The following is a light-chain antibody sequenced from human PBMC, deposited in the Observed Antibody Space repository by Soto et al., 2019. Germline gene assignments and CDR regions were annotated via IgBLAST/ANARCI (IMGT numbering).Light chain of an antibody. CDR2: GAS. Sequence: EVVLTQSPGTLSLSPGERAILSCRASQSVSSSYLAWYQQKPGQAPRLLIYGASSRATGIPDRFSGSGSGTDFTPTISRLEPEDFAVYYCQQYGSSPRGTFGQGTKVDIK. V-gene: IGKV3-20*01. J-gene: IGKJ1*01. CDR1: QSVSSSY. CDR3: QQYGSSPRGT.